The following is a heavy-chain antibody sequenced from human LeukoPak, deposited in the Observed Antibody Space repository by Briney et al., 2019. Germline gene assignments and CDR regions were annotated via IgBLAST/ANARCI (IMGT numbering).Heavy chain of an antibody. CDR1: GYTFTSYA. CDR2: IIPILGIA. V-gene: IGHV1-69*04. J-gene: IGHJ5*02. Sequence: GASVKVSCKASGYTFTSYAISWVRQAPGQGLEWMGRIIPILGIANYAQKFQGRVTITADKSTSTAYMELSSLRSEDTAVYYCARGPPHYYDSSGYHHNWIDPWGQGTLVTVSS. D-gene: IGHD3-22*01. CDR3: ARGPPHYYDSSGYHHNWIDP.